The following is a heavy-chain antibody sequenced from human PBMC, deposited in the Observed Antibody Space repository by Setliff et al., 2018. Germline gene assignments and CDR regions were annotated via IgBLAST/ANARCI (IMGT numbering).Heavy chain of an antibody. V-gene: IGHV4-34*01. CDR2: INHSGST. J-gene: IGHJ2*01. CDR1: GGSFSTYY. D-gene: IGHD6-13*01. CDR3: AKDGGISALVNWWYFDL. Sequence: PSETLSLTCAVYGGSFSTYYWIWIRQPPGKGLEWVGEINHSGSTNYNPSLKSRVTISVDTSKNQFSLKVNSVTAADTAVYYCAKDGGISALVNWWYFDLWGRGTLVTVSS.